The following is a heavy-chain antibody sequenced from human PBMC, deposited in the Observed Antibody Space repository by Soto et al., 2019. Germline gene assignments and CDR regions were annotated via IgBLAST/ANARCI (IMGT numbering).Heavy chain of an antibody. V-gene: IGHV1-2*04. D-gene: IGHD2-15*01. Sequence: ASVKVSCKASGGTFSSYTINWVRQATGQGLEWMGWINPNSGGTNYAQKFQGWVTMTRDTSISTAYMELSRLRSDDTAVYYCARGEDIVVVVAATPEFDYYYGMDVWGQGTTVTVSS. J-gene: IGHJ6*02. CDR3: ARGEDIVVVVAATPEFDYYYGMDV. CDR1: GGTFSSYT. CDR2: INPNSGGT.